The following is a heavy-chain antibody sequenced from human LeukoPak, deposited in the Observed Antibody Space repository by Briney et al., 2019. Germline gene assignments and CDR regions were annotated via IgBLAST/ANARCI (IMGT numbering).Heavy chain of an antibody. CDR2: INDSGRT. J-gene: IGHJ4*02. V-gene: IGHV4-34*01. D-gene: IGHD3-22*01. Sequence: SETLSLTCAVYGESFSGYHWTWIRQPPGKGLEWIGEINDSGRTSCNPSLKSRVTISVDTSKNQFSLKLRSVAAADTAVYYCASYYHDSSGYYQYYFGSWGQGTLVTVSS. CDR1: GESFSGYH. CDR3: ASYYHDSSGYYQYYFGS.